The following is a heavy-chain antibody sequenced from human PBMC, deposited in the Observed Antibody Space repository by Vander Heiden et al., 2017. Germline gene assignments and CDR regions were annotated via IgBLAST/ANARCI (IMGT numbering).Heavy chain of an antibody. CDR1: GFTLGDYA. Sequence: EVQLVESGGGLVKPGRSLRPSCTASGFTLGDYAISWFRQAPGKGLEWVGFIRSKAYGGTTEYAASVKGRFTISRDDSKSIAYLQMNSLKTEDTAVYYCTRRYYYDSSGYYYGGWFDPWGQGTLVTVSS. V-gene: IGHV3-49*05. J-gene: IGHJ5*02. CDR3: TRRYYYDSSGYYYGGWFDP. CDR2: IRSKAYGGTT. D-gene: IGHD3-22*01.